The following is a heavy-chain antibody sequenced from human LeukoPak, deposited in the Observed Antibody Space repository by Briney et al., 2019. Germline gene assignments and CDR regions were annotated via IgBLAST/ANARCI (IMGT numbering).Heavy chain of an antibody. CDR3: ARGIVDYNNAATRRFDP. V-gene: IGHV1-2*02. D-gene: IGHD4-11*01. CDR1: GYTFTVYY. Sequence: ASVKVSCKASGYTFTVYYIHWVRQAPGHGLEWMGWIDPSTGGTNYARKFQGRVTMTRDTSISAAYMEMSSLKSNDSAVYYCARGIVDYNNAATRRFDPWGQGTLVTVSS. J-gene: IGHJ5*02. CDR2: IDPSTGGT.